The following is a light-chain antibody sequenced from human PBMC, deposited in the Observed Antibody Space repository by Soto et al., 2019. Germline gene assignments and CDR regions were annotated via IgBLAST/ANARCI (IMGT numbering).Light chain of an antibody. J-gene: IGKJ5*01. Sequence: DIQMTQSPSSLSASVGDRVTRTCRASQGISNNLAWFQQKPGKDPKSLIYAASTLQSGVPTKLSGGGSGTDFTLTISSLQPEDSATYYFQQYENSAITFGQGTRL. V-gene: IGKV1-16*02. CDR3: QQYENSAIT. CDR1: QGISNN. CDR2: AAS.